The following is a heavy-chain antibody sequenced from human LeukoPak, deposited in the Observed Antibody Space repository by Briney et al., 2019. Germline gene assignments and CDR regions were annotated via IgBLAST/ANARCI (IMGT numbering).Heavy chain of an antibody. CDR1: GFTVSSNY. J-gene: IGHJ2*01. CDR2: IYSGGST. CDR3: ATKGETGWYFDL. D-gene: IGHD3-16*01. Sequence: GGSLRLSCAASGFTVSSNYMSWVRQAPGKGLGWVSVIYSGGSTNYADSVKGRFTISRDNSKNTLYLQMNSLRAEDTAVYYCATKGETGWYFDLWGRGTLVTVSS. V-gene: IGHV3-53*01.